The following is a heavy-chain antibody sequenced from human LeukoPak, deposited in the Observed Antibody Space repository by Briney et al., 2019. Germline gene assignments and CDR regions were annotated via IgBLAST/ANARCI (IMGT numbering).Heavy chain of an antibody. J-gene: IGHJ4*02. CDR3: ARVDYSNFDY. D-gene: IGHD4-11*01. CDR1: GGSISSYY. V-gene: IGHV4-59*01. Sequence: SETLSLTCTVSGGSISSYYWSWIRQPPGKGLEWIGYIYYSGSTNYNPSLKSRVTISVDTSKNPFSLKLSSVTAADTAVYYCARVDYSNFDYWGQGTLVTVSS. CDR2: IYYSGST.